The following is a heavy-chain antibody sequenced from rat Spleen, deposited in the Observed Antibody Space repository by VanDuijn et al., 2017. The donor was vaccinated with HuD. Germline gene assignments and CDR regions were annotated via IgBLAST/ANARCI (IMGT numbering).Heavy chain of an antibody. Sequence: EVQLVESDGGLVQPGRSLKLSCAASGFTFSDYYMAWVRQAPTKGLEWVATISYDGSTTYYRDSVKGRFTISRDNAESTLYLQMDSRWSEATATYYWTTRDNNHAYWGQGVIVTVSS. CDR3: TTRDNNHAY. V-gene: IGHV5-29*01. CDR1: GFTFSDYY. CDR2: ISYDGSTT. D-gene: IGHD1-10*01. J-gene: IGHJ2*01.